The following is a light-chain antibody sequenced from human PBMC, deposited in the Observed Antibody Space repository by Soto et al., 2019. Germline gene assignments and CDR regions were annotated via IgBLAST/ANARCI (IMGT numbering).Light chain of an antibody. Sequence: DIVMTQSPDSLAMSLGERATINCKSSQSVLYSSNNKNYLAWYQQKPGQPPKLLIYWASTRESGVPDRFSGSGSGTDFTLTISSLQAEDAAVYYCQQYYSIPLWTFGQGTKVEIK. CDR1: QSVLYSSNNKNY. V-gene: IGKV4-1*01. CDR3: QQYYSIPLWT. CDR2: WAS. J-gene: IGKJ1*01.